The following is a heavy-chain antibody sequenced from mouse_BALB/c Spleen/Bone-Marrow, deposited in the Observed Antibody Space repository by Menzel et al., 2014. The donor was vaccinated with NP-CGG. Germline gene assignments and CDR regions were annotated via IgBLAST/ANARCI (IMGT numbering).Heavy chain of an antibody. J-gene: IGHJ2*02. CDR1: GYTFTSYY. V-gene: IGHV1S56*01. D-gene: IGHD3-1*01. Sequence: QVQLKQSGPELVKPGASVRISCKASGYTFTSYYIHWVKQRPGQGLEWIGWIYPGTINTRFNEKFKARATLTADKSSNTAYMQLSSLTSEDSAVYFGARRQLGLDYWGQGPSLTVSS. CDR2: IYPGTINT. CDR3: ARRQLGLDY.